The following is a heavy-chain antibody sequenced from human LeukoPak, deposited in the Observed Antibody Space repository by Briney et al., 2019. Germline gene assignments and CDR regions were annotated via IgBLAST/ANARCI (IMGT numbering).Heavy chain of an antibody. V-gene: IGHV1-2*02. CDR1: GYTFTGYY. J-gene: IGHJ4*02. D-gene: IGHD5-24*01. Sequence: ASVKVSCKASGYTFTGYYIHWVRQAPGQGLEWMGWINLNNGGTNYAQKFQGRVTMTRDTSISTAYMELSRLRPDDTAVYYCARDKVGDGYNKFDYWGQGTLVTVSS. CDR3: ARDKVGDGYNKFDY. CDR2: INLNNGGT.